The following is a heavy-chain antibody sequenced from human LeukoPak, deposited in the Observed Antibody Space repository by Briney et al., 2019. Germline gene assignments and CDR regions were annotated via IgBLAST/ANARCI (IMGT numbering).Heavy chain of an antibody. V-gene: IGHV4-59*01. Sequence: SETLSLTCTVSGGSISSYYWSWIRQPPGKGLEWIGYIYYSGITNYNPSLKSRVTISVDTSKNQFSLKLSSVTAADTAVYYCARTVNDFWSGYPYFDYWGQGTLVTVSS. D-gene: IGHD3-3*01. CDR1: GGSISSYY. CDR3: ARTVNDFWSGYPYFDY. J-gene: IGHJ4*02. CDR2: IYYSGIT.